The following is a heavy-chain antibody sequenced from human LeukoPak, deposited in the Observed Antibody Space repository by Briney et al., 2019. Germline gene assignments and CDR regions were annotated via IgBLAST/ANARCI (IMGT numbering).Heavy chain of an antibody. V-gene: IGHV3-48*03. CDR2: ISSSGSTI. D-gene: IGHD5-24*01. CDR3: ARYNIDGYNDY. J-gene: IGHJ4*02. CDR1: GFTFSSYE. Sequence: GGSLRLSCAASGFTFSSYEMNWVRQAPGKGLEWISYISSSGSTIHYADSVKGRFTISRDNSKNALYLQMNSLRVEDTAVYFCARYNIDGYNDYWGQGTLVTVSS.